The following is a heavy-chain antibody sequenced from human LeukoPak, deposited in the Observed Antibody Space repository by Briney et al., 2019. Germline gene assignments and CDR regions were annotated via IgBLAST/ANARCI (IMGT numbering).Heavy chain of an antibody. CDR1: GYSLDSYG. Sequence: ASVKVSCKASGYSLDSYGISWVRRAPGQGLEWMGWININNGNRDFTQKVQGRVTMTTDTSTNTAYMELRSLRSDDTAVYYCARSGRPTSGRYYYYMDVWGKGTTVTVSS. CDR2: ININNGNR. D-gene: IGHD3-10*01. V-gene: IGHV1-18*01. J-gene: IGHJ6*03. CDR3: ARSGRPTSGRYYYYMDV.